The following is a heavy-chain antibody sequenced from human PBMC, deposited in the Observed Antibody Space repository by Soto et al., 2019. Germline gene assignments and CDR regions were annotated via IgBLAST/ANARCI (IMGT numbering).Heavy chain of an antibody. CDR2: IYHTGRT. CDR1: GDSISRNSYY. CDR3: ARVKDFGDLFDS. D-gene: IGHD3-10*01. Sequence: QLQLQESGPGQVKPSETLSLTCTVSGDSISRNSYYWGWVRQPPGKGLEWIGSIYHTGRTNHNPSLRSRVTISVDTSENQFSLRLTSVTAVDTAVYYGARVKDFGDLFDSWGQGTLVTVSS. J-gene: IGHJ4*02. V-gene: IGHV4-39*01.